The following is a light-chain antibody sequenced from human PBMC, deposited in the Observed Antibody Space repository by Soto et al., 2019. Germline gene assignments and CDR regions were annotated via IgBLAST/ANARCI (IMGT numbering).Light chain of an antibody. V-gene: IGKV3-20*01. CDR2: DAS. CDR1: QSVRNVY. J-gene: IGKJ2*01. CDR3: QQSGSSPRT. Sequence: EIVLMQSPGTLSLSPGERATLSCRASQSVRNVYLAWYQQKPGQAPRLLSYDASNRATGIPDRFSGSGSGTDFTLTINRLEPEDFAVYYCQQSGSSPRTFGQGTKLEIK.